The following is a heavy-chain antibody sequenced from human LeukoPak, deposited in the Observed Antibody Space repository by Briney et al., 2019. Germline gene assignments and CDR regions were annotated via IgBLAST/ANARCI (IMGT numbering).Heavy chain of an antibody. J-gene: IGHJ4*02. CDR1: GFTFSSYA. CDR3: AKRLLWFGELFDY. CDR2: ISGSGGST. D-gene: IGHD3-10*01. V-gene: IGHV3-23*01. Sequence: PGGSLRLSCAASGFTFSSYAMSWVRQAPGKGLEWASAISGSGGSTYYADSVKGRFTISRDNSKNTLYLQMNSLRAEDTAVYYCAKRLLWFGELFDYWGQGTLVTVSS.